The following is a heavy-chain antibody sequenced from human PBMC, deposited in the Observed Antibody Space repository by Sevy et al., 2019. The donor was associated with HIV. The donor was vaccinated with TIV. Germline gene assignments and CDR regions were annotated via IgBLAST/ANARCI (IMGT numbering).Heavy chain of an antibody. J-gene: IGHJ4*02. CDR2: ISSGSSYI. CDR1: GFTFSSFN. V-gene: IGHV3-21*01. Sequence: GGSLRLSCAASGFTFSSFNMNWVRHAPGKGLEWVSSISSGSSYIYYADSVKGRFTISRDNAKNSLYLQMNSLRAEDTAIYYCARDGGCTSTSCLLYFDYWGQGTPVTVSS. D-gene: IGHD2-2*01. CDR3: ARDGGCTSTSCLLYFDY.